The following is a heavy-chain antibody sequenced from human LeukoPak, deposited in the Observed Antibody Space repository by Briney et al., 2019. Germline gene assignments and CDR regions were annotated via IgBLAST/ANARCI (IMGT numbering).Heavy chain of an antibody. J-gene: IGHJ6*03. CDR3: ARGLTSGYYGHYYMDV. V-gene: IGHV4-59*01. CDR1: GGSISSYY. D-gene: IGHD3-22*01. CDR2: IYYSGST. Sequence: SETLSLTCTVSGGSISSYYWSWIRQPPGKGLEWIGFIYYSGSTNYNPSLKSRVIISLDTSKNQFSLKLSSVTAADTAVYYCARGLTSGYYGHYYMDVWGKGTTVTVSS.